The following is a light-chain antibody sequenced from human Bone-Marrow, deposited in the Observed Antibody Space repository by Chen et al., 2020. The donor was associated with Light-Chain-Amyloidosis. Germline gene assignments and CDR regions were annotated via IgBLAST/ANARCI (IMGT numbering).Light chain of an antibody. CDR3: EVGDRSSDRPV. V-gene: IGLV3-21*02. J-gene: IGLJ3*02. CDR1: NIGSTS. CDR2: DDS. Sequence: YVLTQPSPVSVAPGQTATIACGGNNIGSTSVHWYQQTPGQAPLLVVDDDSDRPSGSPERLSVSNSWTTATLPIGGGEACDEADYYCEVGDRSSDRPVFGGGTKLTVL.